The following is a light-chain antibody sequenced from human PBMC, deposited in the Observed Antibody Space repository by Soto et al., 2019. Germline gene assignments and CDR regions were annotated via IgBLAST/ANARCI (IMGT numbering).Light chain of an antibody. J-gene: IGLJ2*01. CDR1: SSDVGSYNL. CDR3: CSYANSSPAV. CDR2: EVS. V-gene: IGLV2-23*02. Sequence: QSALTQPASVSGSPGQSITISCTGTSSDVGSYNLVSWYQQHPGKAPKLIIYEVSTRPSGVSNRFSGSKSGNTASLTISGLQAEDEADYYCCSYANSSPAVFGGGTKLTVL.